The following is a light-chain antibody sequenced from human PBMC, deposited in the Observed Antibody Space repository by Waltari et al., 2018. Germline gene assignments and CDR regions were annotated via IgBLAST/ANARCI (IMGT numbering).Light chain of an antibody. CDR1: QGLYSY. CDR3: QQLYSYPFT. V-gene: IGKV1-9*01. CDR2: AAS. Sequence: DIQLTPSPSFLSASVGDRVTITCRASQGLYSYLAWYQQKPGKAPNLLIYAASTLQTGVPSRFSGSGSVTEFTLTISSLQPEDFATYYCQQLYSYPFTFGPGTKVDIK. J-gene: IGKJ3*01.